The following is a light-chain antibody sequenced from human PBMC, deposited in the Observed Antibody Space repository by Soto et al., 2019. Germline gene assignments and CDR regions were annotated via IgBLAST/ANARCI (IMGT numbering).Light chain of an antibody. CDR1: TGAVTSGHY. Sequence: QAVVTQEPSLTVSPGGAVTLTCGSSTGAVTSGHYPYWFQQKPGQAPRTLVYNTSDKHSWAPARFSGSLLGGKAALTLSGAQPEDEAEYYCLLSYSGARVFGGGTKLTVL. CDR3: LLSYSGARV. V-gene: IGLV7-46*01. CDR2: NTS. J-gene: IGLJ3*02.